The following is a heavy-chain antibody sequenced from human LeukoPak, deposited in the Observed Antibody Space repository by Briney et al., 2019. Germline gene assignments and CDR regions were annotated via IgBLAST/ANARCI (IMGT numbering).Heavy chain of an antibody. J-gene: IGHJ4*02. CDR1: GFIFSSYG. CDR3: AKSCLDTYYDTLTGSDY. CDR2: IWYDGSNK. V-gene: IGHV3-30*02. D-gene: IGHD3-9*01. Sequence: PGGSLRLSCGASGFIFSSYGMHWVRQAPGKGLEWVAVIWYDGSNKYYAVSVKGRFTISRDNSKNTLYLQMNSLRAEDTAVYYCAKSCLDTYYDTLTGSDYWGQGTLVTVSS.